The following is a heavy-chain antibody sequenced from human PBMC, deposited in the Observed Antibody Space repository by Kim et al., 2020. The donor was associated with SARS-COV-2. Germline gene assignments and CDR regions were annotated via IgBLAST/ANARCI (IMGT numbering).Heavy chain of an antibody. D-gene: IGHD1-1*01. CDR3: ARDLTWYKDY. Sequence: GGSLRLSCAASGFTFTSYGMHWVRQAPGKGLEWVAFIWSDGSNKYYADSVKGRFTISRDNSKNTVYLEMNNLRAEDTAVYYCARDLTWYKDYWGQGTLVTVSS. J-gene: IGHJ4*02. CDR1: GFTFTSYG. V-gene: IGHV3-33*01. CDR2: IWSDGSNK.